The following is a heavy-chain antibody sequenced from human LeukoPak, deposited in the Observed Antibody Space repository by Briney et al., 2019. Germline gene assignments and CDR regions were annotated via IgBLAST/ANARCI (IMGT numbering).Heavy chain of an antibody. CDR2: VYHSGNT. Sequence: SETLSLTCTVSGGSISNYYWNWIRQPPRKRLEWIGSVYHSGNTNYNPSLGSRVTMSVDTSKNQFSLKLNSVTATDTAVYYCARRISGDYGNWLDPWGQGTLVTVSS. J-gene: IGHJ5*02. CDR3: ARRISGDYGNWLDP. D-gene: IGHD4-17*01. CDR1: GGSISNYY. V-gene: IGHV4-59*01.